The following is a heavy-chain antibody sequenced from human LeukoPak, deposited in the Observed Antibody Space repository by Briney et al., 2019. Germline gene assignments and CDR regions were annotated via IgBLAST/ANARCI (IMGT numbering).Heavy chain of an antibody. V-gene: IGHV3-33*01. J-gene: IGHJ4*02. CDR1: GFTFGGYG. CDR3: TRYNNDHFDY. D-gene: IGHD1-14*01. Sequence: GGSLRLSCAGSGFTFGGYGMHWVRQTPGKGLEWVAVIAYDGSRAFYADSVKGRFTISRDNSKNTMSVQMYHLRAEDTAVYYCTRYNNDHFDYWGQETLVTVSS. CDR2: IAYDGSRA.